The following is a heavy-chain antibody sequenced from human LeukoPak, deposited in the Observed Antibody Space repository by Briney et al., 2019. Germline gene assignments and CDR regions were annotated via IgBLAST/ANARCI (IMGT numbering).Heavy chain of an antibody. V-gene: IGHV4-39*01. CDR1: GGSISSSSYY. D-gene: IGHD6-19*01. CDR3: ARHTQWLVGGPDY. CDR2: IYYSGST. J-gene: IGHJ4*02. Sequence: KSSETLSLTCTVSGGSISSSSYYWGWMRQPPGKGLEWIGSIYYSGSTYYNPSLKSRVTISVDTSKNQFSLKLSSVTAADTAVYYCARHTQWLVGGPDYWGQGTLVTVSS.